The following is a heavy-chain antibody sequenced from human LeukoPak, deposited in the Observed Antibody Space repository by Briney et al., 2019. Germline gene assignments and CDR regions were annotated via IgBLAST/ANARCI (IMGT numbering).Heavy chain of an antibody. CDR2: ISYDGNTI. D-gene: IGHD1-26*01. V-gene: IGHV3-30*18. J-gene: IGHJ3*01. CDR3: AKDLSVVGAHDSFDV. Sequence: GRSLRLSCAASGFSFSSYGMHWVRQAPGKGLESLTVISYDGNTIYYADSVKGRFTISRDNSKNTLYLQMNSLRIEDTDVYYCAKDLSVVGAHDSFDVWGQGTMVTVSS. CDR1: GFSFSSYG.